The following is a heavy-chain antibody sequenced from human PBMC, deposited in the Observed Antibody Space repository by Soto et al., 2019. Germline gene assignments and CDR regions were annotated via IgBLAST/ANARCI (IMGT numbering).Heavy chain of an antibody. Sequence: PGGSLRLSCSASGVNFGSYGMSWVRQAPGKGLEWVSGLTASGLNTYYTDSVKGRFTISRDNSRDTVYLQMSGLRVEDTAVFHCAKGLGNAKEVCCQGITVTVSS. CDR3: AKGLGNAKEV. V-gene: IGHV3-23*01. CDR2: LTASGLNT. CDR1: GVNFGSYG. J-gene: IGHJ6*02. D-gene: IGHD2-8*01.